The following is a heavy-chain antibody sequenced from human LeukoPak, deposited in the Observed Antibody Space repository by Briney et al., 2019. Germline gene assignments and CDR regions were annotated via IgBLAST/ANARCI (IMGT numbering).Heavy chain of an antibody. Sequence: SETLSLTCAVYGGSFSGYYWSWIRQPPGKGLEWIGEINHSGSTNYNPSLKSRVTISVDTSKNQFSLKLSSVTAADTAVYYCARGSGDKRFLKWLKPRTGATIFDYWGQGTLVTVSS. CDR2: INHSGST. J-gene: IGHJ4*02. D-gene: IGHD3-3*01. CDR3: ARGSGDKRFLKWLKPRTGATIFDY. CDR1: GGSFSGYY. V-gene: IGHV4-34*01.